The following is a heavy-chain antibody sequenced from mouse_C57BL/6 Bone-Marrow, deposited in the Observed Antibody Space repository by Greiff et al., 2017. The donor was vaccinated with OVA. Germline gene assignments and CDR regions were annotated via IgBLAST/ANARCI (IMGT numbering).Heavy chain of an antibody. CDR2: INYDGSST. Sequence: EVNVVESEGGLVQPGSSMKLSCTASGFTFSDYYMAWVRQVPEKGLEWVANINYDGSSTYYLDSLKSRFIISRDNAKNILYLQMSSLKSEDTATYYCARVYYYGSSSYFDYWGQGTTLTVSS. CDR3: ARVYYYGSSSYFDY. D-gene: IGHD1-1*01. CDR1: GFTFSDYY. J-gene: IGHJ2*01. V-gene: IGHV5-16*01.